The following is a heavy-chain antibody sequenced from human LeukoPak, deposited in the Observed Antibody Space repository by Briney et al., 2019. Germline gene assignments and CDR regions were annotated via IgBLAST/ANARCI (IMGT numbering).Heavy chain of an antibody. V-gene: IGHV3-66*01. CDR2: IYSGGST. CDR1: GFTVSSNY. J-gene: IGHJ6*02. D-gene: IGHD3-10*01. CDR3: ARDQRDYYGSGSPYGYYYYGMDV. Sequence: GGSLRLSCAASGFTVSSNYMSWVRQAPGKGLEWVSVIYSGGSTYYADSVKGRFTISRDNSKNTLYLQMNSLRAEDTAVYYCARDQRDYYGSGSPYGYYYYGMDVWGQGTTVTVSS.